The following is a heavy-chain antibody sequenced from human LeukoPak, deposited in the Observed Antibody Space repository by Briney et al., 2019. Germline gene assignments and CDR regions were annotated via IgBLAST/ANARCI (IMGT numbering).Heavy chain of an antibody. V-gene: IGHV1-24*01. CDR3: ARGRTEIVGYYDSSGYMYYFDY. Sequence: ASVKVSCKVSGYTLTELSMHWVRQAPGKGLEWMGGFDPEGGETIYAQKFQGRVTMTRNTSISTAYMELSSLRSEDTAVYYCARGRTEIVGYYDSSGYMYYFDYWGQGTLVTVSS. D-gene: IGHD3-22*01. CDR1: GYTLTELS. J-gene: IGHJ4*02. CDR2: FDPEGGET.